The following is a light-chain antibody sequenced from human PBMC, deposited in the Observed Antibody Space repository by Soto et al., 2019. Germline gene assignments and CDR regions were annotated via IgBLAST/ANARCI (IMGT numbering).Light chain of an antibody. Sequence: DIQMTQSPSSLSASVGDRVTITCQASQDIKNYLNWYQQKPGKAPNLLIYDASNLKTGVPSRFSGGGSRTHFTYTISSLQPEDVATYYCQQYDHLPPLSFGGGTKVEIK. CDR1: QDIKNY. CDR2: DAS. J-gene: IGKJ4*01. CDR3: QQYDHLPPLS. V-gene: IGKV1-33*01.